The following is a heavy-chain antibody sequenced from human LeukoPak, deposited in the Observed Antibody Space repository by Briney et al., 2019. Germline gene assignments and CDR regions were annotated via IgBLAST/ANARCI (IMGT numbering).Heavy chain of an antibody. Sequence: ASVKVSCKVSGYTLTELCMHWVRQAPGKGLEWMGGFDPEDGETIYAQKFQGRVTMTTDTSTSTAYMELRSLRSDHTAMYYCARYYGSPRMDVWGQGTTVTVSS. D-gene: IGHD3-10*01. CDR3: ARYYGSPRMDV. J-gene: IGHJ6*02. V-gene: IGHV1-24*01. CDR1: GYTLTELC. CDR2: FDPEDGET.